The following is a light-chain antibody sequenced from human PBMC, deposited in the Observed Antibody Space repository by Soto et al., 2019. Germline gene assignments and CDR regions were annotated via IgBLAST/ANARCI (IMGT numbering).Light chain of an antibody. CDR1: QSISSS. CDR2: DAS. Sequence: EIVLTQSPATLSLSPGERGTLACTASQSISSSLSWYQQKPGQAPRLLIYDASNRATGIPARFSGSGSGTNHTLTISSLEHEEFAVYYWPQRFSWPRTFGQGTKVVIK. CDR3: PQRFSWPRT. J-gene: IGKJ1*01. V-gene: IGKV3-11*01.